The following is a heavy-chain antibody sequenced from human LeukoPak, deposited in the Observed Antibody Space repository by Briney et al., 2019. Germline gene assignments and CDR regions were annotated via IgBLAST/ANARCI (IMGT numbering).Heavy chain of an antibody. D-gene: IGHD3-3*01. V-gene: IGHV1-8*01. J-gene: IGHJ4*02. CDR2: MNPNSGNT. CDR1: GYTFTSYD. CDR3: AKVRSLRFYCFDY. Sequence: ASVKVSCKASGYTFTSYDINWVRQATGQGLEWMGWMNPNSGNTGYAQKFQGRVTMTRNTSISTAYMELSSLRAEDTAVYYCAKVRSLRFYCFDYWGQGTLVTVSS.